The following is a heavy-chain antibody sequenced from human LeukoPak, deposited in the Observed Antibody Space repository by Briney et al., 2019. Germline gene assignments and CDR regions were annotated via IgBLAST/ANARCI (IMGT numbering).Heavy chain of an antibody. J-gene: IGHJ4*02. Sequence: GASVTVSCKASGGTFSSYAISWVRQAPGQGLEWMGRIIPILGIANYAQKFQGRVTITADKSTSTAYMELSSLRSEDTAVYYCARETAMVTGNVDYWGQGTLVTVSS. V-gene: IGHV1-69*04. D-gene: IGHD5-18*01. CDR1: GGTFSSYA. CDR2: IIPILGIA. CDR3: ARETAMVTGNVDY.